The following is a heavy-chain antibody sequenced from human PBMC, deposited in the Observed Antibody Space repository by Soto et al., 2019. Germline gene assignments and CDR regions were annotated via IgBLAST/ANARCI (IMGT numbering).Heavy chain of an antibody. V-gene: IGHV1-18*01. Sequence: ASVKVSCKASGYTFTSYGISWVRQAPGQGLEWMGWISAYNGNTNYAQKLQGRVTMTTDTSTSTAYMELRSLRSDDTAVYYCARVGATTEYYYGIDVWGQGTTVTVSS. CDR1: GYTFTSYG. CDR2: ISAYNGNT. J-gene: IGHJ6*02. CDR3: ARVGATTEYYYGIDV. D-gene: IGHD1-26*01.